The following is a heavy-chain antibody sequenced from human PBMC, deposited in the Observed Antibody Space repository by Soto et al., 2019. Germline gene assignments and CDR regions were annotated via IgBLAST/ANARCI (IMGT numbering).Heavy chain of an antibody. CDR1: GGSISSYY. Sequence: LSLTCTVSGGSISSYYWSWIRQPPGKGLEWIGYIYYSGTTSYNPSLKSRVTISIDTSKNQLSLKLTSVTAADTAVYYCARENSRWFDPWGQGTLVTVSS. V-gene: IGHV4-59*12. CDR3: ARENSRWFDP. J-gene: IGHJ5*02. CDR2: IYYSGTT.